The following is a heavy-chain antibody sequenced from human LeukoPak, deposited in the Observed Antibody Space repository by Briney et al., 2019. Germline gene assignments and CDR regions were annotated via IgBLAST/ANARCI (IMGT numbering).Heavy chain of an antibody. Sequence: MPSETLSLTCAVYGGSFSGYYWSWIRQPPGKGLEWIGEINHSGSTNYNPSLKSRVTISVDTSKNQLSLKLSSVTAADTAVYYCAGGTAVAGSFDYWGQGTLVTVSS. CDR3: AGGTAVAGSFDY. CDR1: GGSFSGYY. D-gene: IGHD6-19*01. CDR2: INHSGST. V-gene: IGHV4-34*01. J-gene: IGHJ4*02.